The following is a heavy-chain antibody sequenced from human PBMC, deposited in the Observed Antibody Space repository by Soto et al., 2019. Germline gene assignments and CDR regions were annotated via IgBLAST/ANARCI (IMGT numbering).Heavy chain of an antibody. Sequence: NPTSTVSLTCADLGGSSFRKGYYWGWIRQPPGRGLEWIGNIDYNGVTYSNPSLKSRVTISRDTSKNQFSLKLTSVTAADTALYYCGKVLVGATGHTDSDSWGPGTLVTVSS. J-gene: IGHJ4*02. CDR1: GGSSFRKGYY. CDR3: GKVLVGATGHTDSDS. CDR2: IDYNGVT. V-gene: IGHV4-39*01. D-gene: IGHD2-15*01.